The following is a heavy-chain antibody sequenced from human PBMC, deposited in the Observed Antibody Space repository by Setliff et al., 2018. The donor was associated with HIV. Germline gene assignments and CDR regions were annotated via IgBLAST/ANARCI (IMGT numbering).Heavy chain of an antibody. V-gene: IGHV4-39*01. D-gene: IGHD3-9*01. J-gene: IGHJ4*02. Sequence: SETLSLTCTVSGGSSSSSSFYWGWIRQPPGKGLEWIGSIYYSGNNYYNPSLKSRVTISVDTSKNQFSLKLSSVTAAATAVYYSARPFDWGSFHPLGYWSQGTLVTVSS. CDR1: GGSSSSSSFY. CDR3: ARPFDWGSFHPLGY. CDR2: IYYSGNN.